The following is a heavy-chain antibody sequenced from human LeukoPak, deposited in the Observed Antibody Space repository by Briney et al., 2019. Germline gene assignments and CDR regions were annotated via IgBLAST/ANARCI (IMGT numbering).Heavy chain of an antibody. Sequence: ASVKVSCKASGYSFTSHYMHWVRQAPGQGLEWMGWINTNTGNPTYAQGFTGRFVFSLDTSVSTAYLQISSLKAEDTAVYYCARAKYSSSSLVVWGDWGQGTLVTVSS. V-gene: IGHV7-4-1*02. D-gene: IGHD6-6*01. CDR3: ARAKYSSSSLVVWGD. CDR1: GYSFTSHY. CDR2: INTNTGNP. J-gene: IGHJ4*02.